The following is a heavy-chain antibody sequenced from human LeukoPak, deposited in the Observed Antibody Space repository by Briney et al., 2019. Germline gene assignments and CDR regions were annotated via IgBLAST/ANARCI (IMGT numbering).Heavy chain of an antibody. D-gene: IGHD3-22*01. CDR2: IKSKTDGGTT. V-gene: IGHV3-15*01. J-gene: IGHJ3*02. CDR1: GFTFSNAW. Sequence: GGSLRLSCAASGFTFSNAWMSWVRQAPGKGLEWVDRIKSKTDGGTTDYAAPVKGRFTISRDDSKNTLYLQMNSLKTEDTAVYYCTTDWVWGYYAFDIWGQGTMVTVSS. CDR3: TTDWVWGYYAFDI.